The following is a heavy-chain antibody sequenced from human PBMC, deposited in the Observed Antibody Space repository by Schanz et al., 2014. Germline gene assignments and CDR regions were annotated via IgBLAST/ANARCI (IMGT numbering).Heavy chain of an antibody. J-gene: IGHJ3*02. CDR2: ISDSGDTA. D-gene: IGHD3-10*01. Sequence: EVQLVESGGGLIQPGGSLRLSCAASGFGFSSYSMNWVRQAPGKGLEWVSLISDSGDTAYYADSVKGRFTISRDNFKNTLYLQMNSLRAEDTAVYYCAKGRFGELSAFDIWGQGTMVTVSS. V-gene: IGHV3-23*04. CDR3: AKGRFGELSAFDI. CDR1: GFGFSSYS.